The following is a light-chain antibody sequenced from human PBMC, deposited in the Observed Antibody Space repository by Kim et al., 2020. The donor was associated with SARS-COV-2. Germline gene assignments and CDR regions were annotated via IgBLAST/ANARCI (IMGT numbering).Light chain of an antibody. CDR1: SSDVGSYNL. CDR2: EVT. J-gene: IGLJ3*02. V-gene: IGLV2-23*02. CDR3: CSHAGSSTLV. Sequence: QSALTQPASVSGSPGQSITISCTGTSSDVGSYNLVSWYQQHPGKVPKVMIYEVTKRPSGVSNRFSGFKSGNTASLTISGLQAEDEADYYCCSHAGSSTLVFGGGTKVTVL.